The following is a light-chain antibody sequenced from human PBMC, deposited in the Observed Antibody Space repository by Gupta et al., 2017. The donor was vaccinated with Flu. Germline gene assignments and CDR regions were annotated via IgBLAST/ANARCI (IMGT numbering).Light chain of an antibody. V-gene: IGLV3-1*01. Sequence: SPGQTVSITCSGDQLGNKYVNWYRQKPGQSPGFGIYTDNRRPSGIPERLSASNSGNIATLTIGGAQALDEAEYFCQAWDSNTAVFGGGTKLTV. CDR1: QLGNKY. CDR2: TDN. CDR3: QAWDSNTAV. J-gene: IGLJ3*02.